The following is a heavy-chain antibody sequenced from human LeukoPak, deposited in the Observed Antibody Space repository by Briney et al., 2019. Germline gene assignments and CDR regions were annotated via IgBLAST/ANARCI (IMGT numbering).Heavy chain of an antibody. CDR1: GYTFNNYA. CDR3: ARMYSSGWPLDPVDI. Sequence: ASVKVSCKASGYTFNNYAISWVRQAPGQGLEWMGWISAYNGNTNYAQNFQGRVTMTTDTSTSTAYMEARSLRSDDTAVYYCARMYSSGWPLDPVDIWGQGTMVTVS. V-gene: IGHV1-18*01. D-gene: IGHD6-19*01. J-gene: IGHJ3*02. CDR2: ISAYNGNT.